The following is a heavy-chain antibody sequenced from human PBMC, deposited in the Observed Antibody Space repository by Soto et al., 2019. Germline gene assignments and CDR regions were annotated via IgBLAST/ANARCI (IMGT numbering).Heavy chain of an antibody. D-gene: IGHD3-10*01. CDR2: VYNSGSTSYDSGST. CDR1: GGSISSTSCY. Sequence: TSETLSLTCTVSGGSISSTSCYWGWIRQPPGKGPEWIGNVYNSGSTSYDSGSTSYNPSLKSRVTISVDTSKNQVSLKLSSVTAADTAVYYCARSFGETPDYWGQGTLVTVSS. V-gene: IGHV4-39*01. J-gene: IGHJ4*02. CDR3: ARSFGETPDY.